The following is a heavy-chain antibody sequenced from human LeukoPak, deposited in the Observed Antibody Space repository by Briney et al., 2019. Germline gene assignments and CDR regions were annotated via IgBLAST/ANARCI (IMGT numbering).Heavy chain of an antibody. Sequence: PSETLSLTCTVSGGSVSSPNSYWSWLRQPPGKGLEWIGNVYYIGTTTYSSSLKSRVTISVDTSKNQFSLELASVTAADTAVYYCARNTSSSPWFDPWGQGTLVTVSS. V-gene: IGHV4-61*01. CDR3: ARNTSSSPWFDP. J-gene: IGHJ5*02. CDR1: GGSVSSPNSY. CDR2: VYYIGTT. D-gene: IGHD6-6*01.